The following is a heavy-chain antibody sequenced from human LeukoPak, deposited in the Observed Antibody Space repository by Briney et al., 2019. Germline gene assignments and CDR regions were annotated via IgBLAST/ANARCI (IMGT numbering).Heavy chain of an antibody. CDR2: ISGSGGST. CDR3: ATDRSLWFEMPAD. D-gene: IGHD3-10*01. CDR1: GFTFSSYA. Sequence: GGSLRLSCAASGFTFSSYAMSWVRQALGKGLEWVSAISGSGGSTYYADSVKGRFTISRDNSKNTLYLQMNSLRAEDTAVYYCATDRSLWFEMPADWGQGTLVTVSS. J-gene: IGHJ4*02. V-gene: IGHV3-23*01.